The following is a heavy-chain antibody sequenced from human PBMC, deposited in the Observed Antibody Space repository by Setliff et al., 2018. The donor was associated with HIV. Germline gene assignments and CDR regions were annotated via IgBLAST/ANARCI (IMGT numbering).Heavy chain of an antibody. D-gene: IGHD3-22*01. Sequence: PGGSLRLSCAVSGFTFSSYSMNWVRQAPGKGLEWVSSISSSSSYIYYADSVKGRFTISRDNAKKSVYLQMNSLRAEDTAVYYCARGYYDSSGYYPWLLWGQGTLVTVSS. CDR1: GFTFSSYS. CDR2: ISSSSSYI. V-gene: IGHV3-21*01. J-gene: IGHJ4*02. CDR3: ARGYYDSSGYYPWLL.